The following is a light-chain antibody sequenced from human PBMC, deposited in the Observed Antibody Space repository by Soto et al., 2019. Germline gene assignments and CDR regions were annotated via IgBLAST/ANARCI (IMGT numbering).Light chain of an antibody. CDR2: GAS. J-gene: IGKJ1*01. CDR1: QSVSNY. V-gene: IGKV3-20*01. Sequence: EIVLTQSPGTLSLSPGERATLSCRASQSVSNYLAWYQRKPGQAPRLLIYGASSRATGIPDRFSGSGSGTDFTLTISRLESEDFGVYYCHQYGGSPQTFGQGTKVDIK. CDR3: HQYGGSPQT.